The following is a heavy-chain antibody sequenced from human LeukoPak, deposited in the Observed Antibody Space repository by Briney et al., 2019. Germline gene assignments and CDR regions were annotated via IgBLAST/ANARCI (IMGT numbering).Heavy chain of an antibody. V-gene: IGHV1-69-2*01. J-gene: IGHJ4*02. CDR3: VKSTSEWLRLWGYFDY. CDR1: GYTFTGYY. Sequence: ATVKISCKVSGYTFTGYYMHWVQQAPGKGLEWMGLVDPEDGETIYAEKFQGRVTITADTSTDTAYIEPSSLRSEDTAVYYCVKSTSEWLRLWGYFDYWGQGTLVTVSS. D-gene: IGHD5-12*01. CDR2: VDPEDGET.